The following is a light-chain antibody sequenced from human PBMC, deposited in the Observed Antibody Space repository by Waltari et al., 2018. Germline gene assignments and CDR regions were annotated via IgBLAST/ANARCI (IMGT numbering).Light chain of an antibody. Sequence: DIQMTQSPSSLSASVGDRVTITCRASQGIRDDLGWYQQKPGQPPKRLIYGASYLQSWVTLRFSGSGSGTEFTLTISSLQPEDSAIYYCLQHNTYPITFGPGTKVEIK. CDR3: LQHNTYPIT. V-gene: IGKV1-17*01. J-gene: IGKJ3*01. CDR1: QGIRDD. CDR2: GAS.